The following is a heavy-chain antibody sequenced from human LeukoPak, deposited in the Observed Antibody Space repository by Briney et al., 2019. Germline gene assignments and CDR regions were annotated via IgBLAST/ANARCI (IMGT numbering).Heavy chain of an antibody. V-gene: IGHV4-59*01. CDR1: GGSISTFY. J-gene: IGHJ4*02. D-gene: IGHD5-24*01. CDR2: IYHRGSA. Sequence: KTSETLSLTCTVSGGSISTFYWSWIRQPPGKGLEWIGYIYHRGSATYNPSLKSRVAISLDTSKNQFSLKLSSVTAADTAVYYCARAERRGYNLYYFDYWGQGTLVTVSS. CDR3: ARAERRGYNLYYFDY.